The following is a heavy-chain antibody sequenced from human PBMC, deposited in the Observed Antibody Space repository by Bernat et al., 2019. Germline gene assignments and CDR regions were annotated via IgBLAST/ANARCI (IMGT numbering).Heavy chain of an antibody. D-gene: IGHD3-10*01. CDR2: INHSGST. CDR1: GGSFSGYY. V-gene: IGHV4-34*01. J-gene: IGHJ5*02. CDR3: ASGKRRGWFDP. Sequence: QVQLQQWGAGLLKPSETLSLTCAVYGGSFSGYYWSWIRQPPGKGLEWIGEINHSGSTNYNPSLQSRVTISVDTSKKQFTRKLSSVPAADAAVYYCASGKRRGWFDPWGQGTLVTVSS.